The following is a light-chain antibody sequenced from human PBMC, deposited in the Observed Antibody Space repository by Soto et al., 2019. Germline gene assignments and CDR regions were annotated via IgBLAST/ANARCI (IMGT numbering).Light chain of an antibody. CDR2: DAS. Sequence: EIVLTQSPATLSLSPGERVTLSCRASQSVSSYLAWYQQRPGQAPRLLIYDASNRATGIPARFSGSGSGTDFTLSISSLEPEDFAVYYFQQRSNWARTFGQGTRVEI. V-gene: IGKV3-11*01. CDR3: QQRSNWART. J-gene: IGKJ1*01. CDR1: QSVSSY.